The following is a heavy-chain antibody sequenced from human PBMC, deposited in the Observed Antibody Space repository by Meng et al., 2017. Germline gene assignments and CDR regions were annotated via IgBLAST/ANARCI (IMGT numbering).Heavy chain of an antibody. CDR3: ARRSGDYVDFWFDP. CDR2: IYYSGST. Sequence: SETLSLTCTVSGGSISSYYWSWIRQPPGKGLEWIGYIYYSGSTNYNPSLKSRVTISVDTSKNQFSLKLSSVTAADTAVYYCARRSGDYVDFWFDPWGQGTLVTVSS. CDR1: GGSISSYY. J-gene: IGHJ5*02. V-gene: IGHV4-59*12. D-gene: IGHD4-17*01.